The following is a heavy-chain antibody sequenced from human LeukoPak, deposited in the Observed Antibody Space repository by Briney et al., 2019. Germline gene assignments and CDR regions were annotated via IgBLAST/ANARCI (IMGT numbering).Heavy chain of an antibody. J-gene: IGHJ4*02. CDR3: ARLPRSRGYSYGYADLDY. CDR1: GGSISSSGYY. V-gene: IGHV4-39*01. D-gene: IGHD5-18*01. Sequence: PSETLSLTCSVSGGSISSSGYYWAWIRQPPGKGPEWIVSIYYTGNTYYNPSLTSRVTISVDTSKNQFSLKLSSVTAADTAVYYCARLPRSRGYSYGYADLDYWGQGTLVTVSS. CDR2: IYYTGNT.